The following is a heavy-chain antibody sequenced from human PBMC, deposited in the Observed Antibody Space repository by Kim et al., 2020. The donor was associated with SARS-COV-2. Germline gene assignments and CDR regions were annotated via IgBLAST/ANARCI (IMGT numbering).Heavy chain of an antibody. J-gene: IGHJ4*02. CDR2: INHSGST. V-gene: IGHV4-34*01. D-gene: IGHD6-19*01. CDR1: GGSFSGYY. Sequence: SETLSLTCAVYGGSFSGYYWSWIRQPPGKGLEWIGEINHSGSTNYNPSLKSRVTISVDTSKNQFSLKLSSVTAADTAVYYCARGEAVAGRGGENDYWGQGTLVTVSS. CDR3: ARGEAVAGRGGENDY.